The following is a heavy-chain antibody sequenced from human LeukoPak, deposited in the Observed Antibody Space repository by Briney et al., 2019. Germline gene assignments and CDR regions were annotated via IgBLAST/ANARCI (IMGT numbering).Heavy chain of an antibody. V-gene: IGHV3-66*01. CDR3: ARKGGPTPLDY. J-gene: IGHJ4*02. CDR2: IDSGGST. D-gene: IGHD2-15*01. Sequence: GGSLRLSCAASGFTVSSKYMNWVRQAPGKGLEWVSVIDSGGSTYYADSVRDRFIISRDNSKNILYLQMNTLRAEDTAIYNCARKGGPTPLDYWGQGTLVAVSS. CDR1: GFTVSSKY.